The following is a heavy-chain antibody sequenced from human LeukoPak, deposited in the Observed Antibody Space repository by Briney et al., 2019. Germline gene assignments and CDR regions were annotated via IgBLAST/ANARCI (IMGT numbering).Heavy chain of an antibody. CDR2: IFSNDNT. CDR3: AKVTGGDMIIYGGVDY. Sequence: GGSLRLSCAASGFTVTNNYMCWVRQAPGKGLEWVSVIFSNDNTYHADSVKGRFTISRDNSKNTLFLQMDSLRVEDTAVHYCAKVTGGDMIIYGGVDYWGQGTLVTVSS. J-gene: IGHJ4*02. V-gene: IGHV3-53*01. D-gene: IGHD3-16*01. CDR1: GFTVTNNY.